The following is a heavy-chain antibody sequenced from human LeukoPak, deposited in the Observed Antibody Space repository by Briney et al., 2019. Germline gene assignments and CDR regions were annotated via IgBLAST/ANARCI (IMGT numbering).Heavy chain of an antibody. J-gene: IGHJ6*03. D-gene: IGHD2-15*01. V-gene: IGHV1-69*05. Sequence: ASVKVSCKASGGTFSSYAISWVRQAPGQGLEWMGGIIPIIGTANYAQKFQGRVTITTDESTSTAYMELSSLRSEDTAVYYCARSLGYCSGGSCYRPDYYYYYYMDVWGKGTTVTVSS. CDR1: GGTFSSYA. CDR2: IIPIIGTA. CDR3: ARSLGYCSGGSCYRPDYYYYYYMDV.